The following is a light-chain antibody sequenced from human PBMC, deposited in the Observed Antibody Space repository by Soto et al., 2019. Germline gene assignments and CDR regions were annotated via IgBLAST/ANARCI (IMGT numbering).Light chain of an antibody. V-gene: IGLV1-40*01. CDR2: GSS. J-gene: IGLJ2*01. CDR3: QSYDNPLSASV. CDR1: SSNIGAGHV. Sequence: QSVLTQPPSVSGAPGQRVTSSCTGSSSNIGAGHVVHWYQQFPGRAPNLLIYGSSNRPSGVPDRFSGSKSGTSASLAITGLKADYEADYYCQSYDNPLSASVFGGGTKLTVL.